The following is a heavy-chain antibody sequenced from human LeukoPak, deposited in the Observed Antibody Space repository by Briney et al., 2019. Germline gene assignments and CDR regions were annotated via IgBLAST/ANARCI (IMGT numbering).Heavy chain of an antibody. CDR1: GGSISSHY. CDR3: ARLYCSSTSCHRGNWFDP. V-gene: IGHV4-59*11. D-gene: IGHD2-2*02. J-gene: IGHJ5*02. Sequence: SETLSLTCTVSGGSISSHYWSWIRQPPGKGLEWIGYIYYSGSTNYNPSLKSRVTISVGTSKNQFSLKLSSVTAADTAVYYCARLYCSSTSCHRGNWFDPWGQGTLVTVSS. CDR2: IYYSGST.